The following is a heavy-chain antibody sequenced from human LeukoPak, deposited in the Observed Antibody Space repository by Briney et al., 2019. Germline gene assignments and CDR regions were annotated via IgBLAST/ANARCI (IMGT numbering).Heavy chain of an antibody. CDR3: ARAWLGDTPLNFDY. CDR2: TYYRSKWYN. J-gene: IGHJ4*02. Sequence: SQTLSLTRAICLDIPSNNIAAWKWIRQSPSRGLEWLGRTYYRSKWYNDYAVSVKSRITINPDTSKNQFSLQLNSVTPEDTAVYYCARAWLGDTPLNFDYWGQGTLVTVSS. D-gene: IGHD1-26*01. CDR1: LDIPSNNIAA. V-gene: IGHV6-1*01.